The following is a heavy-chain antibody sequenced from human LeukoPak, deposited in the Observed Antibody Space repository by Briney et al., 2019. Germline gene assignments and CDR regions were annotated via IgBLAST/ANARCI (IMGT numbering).Heavy chain of an antibody. J-gene: IGHJ5*02. CDR1: SGSTNDY. CDR2: VAYSGAT. D-gene: IGHD5-12*01. Sequence: PSETLSLTCTVSSGSTNDYWSWIRQPPGKRLEWIGYVAYSGATNYNLSFKSRVIISLDTSKTQFSLKLSSVTAADTAFYYCARTVSGYYFDAWGPGTLVTVSS. CDR3: ARTVSGYYFDA. V-gene: IGHV4-59*01.